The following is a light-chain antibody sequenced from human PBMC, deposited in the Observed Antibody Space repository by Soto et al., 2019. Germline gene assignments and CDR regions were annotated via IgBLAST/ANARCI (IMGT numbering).Light chain of an antibody. CDR3: QQDGRSPFT. V-gene: IGKV3-20*01. Sequence: EIVLTKSPVTLSLSPGERATLSCRASQRITDNFLAWFQQKPGLASRLLISGASTRASGVPDRFSGGGSGTDFVLTIGRLEPEDCAVYFCQQDGRSPFTFGQGTKLQIK. CDR1: QRITDNF. CDR2: GAS. J-gene: IGKJ2*01.